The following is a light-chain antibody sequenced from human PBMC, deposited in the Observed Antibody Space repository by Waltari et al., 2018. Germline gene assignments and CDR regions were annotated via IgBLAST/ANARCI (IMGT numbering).Light chain of an antibody. J-gene: IGLJ2*01. CDR3: QAWDSSTAV. V-gene: IGLV3-1*01. CDR2: QDS. Sequence: SYDLTQPPSVSVSPGQTASITCSGDKLGDNYASWYQQKPGQSPVLVIFQDSKRPSGIPARFSGSNSGNTATLTISGTQAMDEADYYCQAWDSSTAVFGGGTKLTVL. CDR1: KLGDNY.